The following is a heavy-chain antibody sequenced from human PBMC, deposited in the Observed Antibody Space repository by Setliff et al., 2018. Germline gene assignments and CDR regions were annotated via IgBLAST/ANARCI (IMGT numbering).Heavy chain of an antibody. V-gene: IGHV3-21*01. CDR1: GFTFSTYS. J-gene: IGHJ4*02. CDR2: ISPSSSHI. D-gene: IGHD3-9*01. Sequence: GGSLRLSCAASGFTFSTYSLIWVRQAPGTGLEWVSSISPSSSHIYYADSAEGRFTISRDNAKNSLYLQLNSLRAEDTAVYYCAREAKPFGNFDWLLPSGGYWGQGTLVTVSS. CDR3: AREAKPFGNFDWLLPSGGY.